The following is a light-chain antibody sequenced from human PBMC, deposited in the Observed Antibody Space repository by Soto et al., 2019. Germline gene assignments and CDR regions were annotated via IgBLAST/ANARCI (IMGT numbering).Light chain of an antibody. Sequence: EIVLTQSPGTLSLSPGERATLSCRASQSVSNSYLTWYQQKPGQAPRLLIYGASNRATGIPDRFSGSGSGTDFTLTISRLEPEDFAMYYCQQYGGSPPFTFGPGTKVYIK. CDR2: GAS. J-gene: IGKJ3*01. CDR1: QSVSNSY. CDR3: QQYGGSPPFT. V-gene: IGKV3-20*01.